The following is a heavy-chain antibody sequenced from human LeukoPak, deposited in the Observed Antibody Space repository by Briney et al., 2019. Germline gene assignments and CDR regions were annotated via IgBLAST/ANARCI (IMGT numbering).Heavy chain of an antibody. CDR2: ISSSSSYI. D-gene: IGHD3-22*01. J-gene: IGHJ5*02. Sequence: PGGSLRLSCAASGFTFSSYSMNWVRQAPGKGLEWVSSISSSSSYIYYADSVKGRFTISRDNSKNTLYLQMNSLRAEDTAVYYCAKPPYYYDSSGYYHKGWFDPWGQGTLVTVSS. CDR3: AKPPYYYDSSGYYHKGWFDP. CDR1: GFTFSSYS. V-gene: IGHV3-21*04.